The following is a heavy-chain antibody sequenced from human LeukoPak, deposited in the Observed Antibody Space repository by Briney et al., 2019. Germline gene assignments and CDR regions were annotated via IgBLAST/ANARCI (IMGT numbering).Heavy chain of an antibody. CDR2: INHSGST. V-gene: IGHV4-38-2*01. D-gene: IGHD3-22*01. CDR3: ARGNYYDSGSYYAFDY. Sequence: SETLSLTCAVSGYSISSGYYWGWIRQPPGKGLEWIGEINHSGSTNYNPSLKSRVTISVDTSKNQFSLRLSSVTAADTAVYYCARGNYYDSGSYYAFDYWGQGSLVTVSS. CDR1: GYSISSGYY. J-gene: IGHJ4*02.